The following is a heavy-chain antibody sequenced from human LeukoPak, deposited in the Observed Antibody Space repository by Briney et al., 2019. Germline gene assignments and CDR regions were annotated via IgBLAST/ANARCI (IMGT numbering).Heavy chain of an antibody. Sequence: GALRLSCAASGFSFSSYAMSWVRQAPGKGLVWVSRISSDGSRVTYADSVKGRFTISRDNSKNTLYLQMNSLRAEDTAVYYCAKLTLQGFGEFYFDYWGQGTLVTVSS. V-gene: IGHV3-74*01. CDR1: GFSFSSYA. CDR3: AKLTLQGFGEFYFDY. D-gene: IGHD3-10*01. J-gene: IGHJ4*02. CDR2: ISSDGSRV.